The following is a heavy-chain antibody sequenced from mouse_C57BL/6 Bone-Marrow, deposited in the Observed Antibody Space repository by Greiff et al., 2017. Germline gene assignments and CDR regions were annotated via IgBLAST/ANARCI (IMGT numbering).Heavy chain of an antibody. Sequence: EVQLQQSGPVLVKPGASVKMSCKASGYTFTDYYMNWVKQSHGKSLEWIGVINPYNGGTSYNQKFKGKATLTVDKSSSTAYMELNSLTSEDSAVYYCARMIYYGSSYNYWGQGTTLTVSS. V-gene: IGHV1-19*01. CDR1: GYTFTDYY. CDR3: ARMIYYGSSYNY. D-gene: IGHD1-1*01. J-gene: IGHJ2*01. CDR2: INPYNGGT.